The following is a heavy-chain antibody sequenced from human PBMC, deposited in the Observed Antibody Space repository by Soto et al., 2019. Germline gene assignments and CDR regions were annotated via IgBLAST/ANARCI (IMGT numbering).Heavy chain of an antibody. Sequence: GGSLRLSCAASGFTFSSYSMNWVRQAPGKGLEWVSYISSSSSTIYYADSVKGRFTISRDNAKNSLYLQMNSLRAEDTAVYYCARDEYSSGGWGWGQGTLVTVSS. CDR2: ISSSSSTI. D-gene: IGHD6-19*01. CDR1: GFTFSSYS. J-gene: IGHJ4*02. CDR3: ARDEYSSGGWG. V-gene: IGHV3-48*01.